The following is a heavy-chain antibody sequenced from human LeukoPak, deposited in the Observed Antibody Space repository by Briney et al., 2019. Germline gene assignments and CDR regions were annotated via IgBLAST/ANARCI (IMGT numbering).Heavy chain of an antibody. CDR3: ARVTVEMATYDAFDI. Sequence: SETLSLTCTVSGGSISSYYWSWIRQPPGKGLEGIGYIYYSGSTNYNPSLKSRVTISVDTSKNQFSLKLSSVTAADTAVYYCARVTVEMATYDAFDIWGQGTMVTVSS. CDR1: GGSISSYY. V-gene: IGHV4-59*01. D-gene: IGHD5-24*01. CDR2: IYYSGST. J-gene: IGHJ3*02.